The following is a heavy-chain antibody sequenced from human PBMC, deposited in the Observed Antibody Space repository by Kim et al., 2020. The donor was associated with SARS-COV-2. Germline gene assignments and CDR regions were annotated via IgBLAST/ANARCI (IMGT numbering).Heavy chain of an antibody. CDR1: GGSISSSSYY. J-gene: IGHJ4*02. CDR2: IYYSGST. Sequence: SETLSLTCTVSGGSISSSSYYWGWIRQPPGKGLEWIGSIYYSGSTYYNPSLKSRVTISVDTSKNQFSLKLSSVTAADTAVYYCARGSTYYYDSSGYYYVSPFDYWGQGTLVTVSS. CDR3: ARGSTYYYDSSGYYYVSPFDY. V-gene: IGHV4-39*01. D-gene: IGHD3-22*01.